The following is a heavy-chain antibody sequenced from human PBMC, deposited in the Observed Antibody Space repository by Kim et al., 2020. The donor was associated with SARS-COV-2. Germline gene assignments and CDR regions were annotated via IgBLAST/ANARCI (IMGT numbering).Heavy chain of an antibody. V-gene: IGHV3-23*01. CDR3: AKVTTITAPFYDY. CDR1: GFTFRSYA. J-gene: IGHJ4*02. CDR2: ISASGGDT. Sequence: GGSLRLSRAASGFTFRSYALSWVRQAPGKGLEWVSGISASGGDTYYADSVQGRFTISRDNSKNALNLEMNSLRAEDTALYYCAKVTTITAPFYDYWGQGTLVTVSS. D-gene: IGHD4-4*01.